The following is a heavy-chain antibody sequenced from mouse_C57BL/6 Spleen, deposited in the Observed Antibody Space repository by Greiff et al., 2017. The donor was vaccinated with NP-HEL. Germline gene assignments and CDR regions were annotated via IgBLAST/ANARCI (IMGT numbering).Heavy chain of an antibody. CDR2: ILPGSGST. CDR1: GYTFTGYW. D-gene: IGHD1-1*01. V-gene: IGHV1-9*01. CDR3: ARDFLTTVVAKDWYFDV. Sequence: VQLQESGAELMKPGASVKLSCKATGYTFTGYWIEWVKQRPGHGLEWIGEILPGSGSTNYNEKFKGKATFTADTSSNTAYMQLSSLTTEDSAIYYCARDFLTTVVAKDWYFDVWGTGTTVTVSS. J-gene: IGHJ1*03.